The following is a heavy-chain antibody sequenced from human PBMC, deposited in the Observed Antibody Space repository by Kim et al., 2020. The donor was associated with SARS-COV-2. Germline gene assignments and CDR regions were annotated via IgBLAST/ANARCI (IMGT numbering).Heavy chain of an antibody. V-gene: IGHV3-49*03. CDR2: IRVNSFGGTT. Sequence: GGSLRLSCTASGFTFGDFTMSWFRQAPGTRLEWVGFIRVNSFGGTTETAASVKGRFTISRDDPKSIAYLQMNSLKIEDTAVYYCTREANVVWGVVIRDAAFDVWGQGTMVTVSS. J-gene: IGHJ3*01. CDR3: TREANVVWGVVIRDAAFDV. D-gene: IGHD3-10*01. CDR1: GFTFGDFT.